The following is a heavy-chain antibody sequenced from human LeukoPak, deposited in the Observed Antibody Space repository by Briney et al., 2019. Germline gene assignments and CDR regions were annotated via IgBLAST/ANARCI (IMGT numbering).Heavy chain of an antibody. CDR3: ARWGTSPLYTAIDY. CDR2: IKQDGSEK. CDR1: GFTFSSYG. V-gene: IGHV3-7*01. D-gene: IGHD5-18*01. J-gene: IGHJ4*02. Sequence: GGSLRLSCAASGFTFSSYGMSWVRQAPGKGLEWVANIKQDGSEKFYVDSVKGRFTISRDNAKNSVYLQMNSLRAEDTAVYYCARWGTSPLYTAIDYWGQGTLVTVSS.